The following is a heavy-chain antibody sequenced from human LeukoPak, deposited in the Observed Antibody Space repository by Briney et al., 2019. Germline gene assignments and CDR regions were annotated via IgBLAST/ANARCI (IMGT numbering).Heavy chain of an antibody. J-gene: IGHJ5*01. D-gene: IGHD1-26*01. CDR1: GYTFTGYY. CDR2: VNPNSGDT. V-gene: IGHV1-2*02. Sequence: EASVKVSCTASGYTFTGYYLHWVRQAPGQGLEWMGCVNPNSGDTNYAQKFQGSVTMTRDTSISTVYMELSRLRSDDTAVYYCARASGSYWWFDSWGQGTLVTVSS. CDR3: ARASGSYWWFDS.